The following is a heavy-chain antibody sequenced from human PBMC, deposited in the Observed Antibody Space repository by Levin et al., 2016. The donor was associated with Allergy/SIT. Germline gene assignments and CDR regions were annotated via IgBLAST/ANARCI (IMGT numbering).Heavy chain of an antibody. CDR2: IIPIFGTA. CDR1: GGTFSSYA. J-gene: IGHJ6*02. D-gene: IGHD2-15*01. Sequence: SVKVSCKASGGTFSSYAISWVRQAPGQGLEWMGGIIPIFGTANYAQKFQGRVTITADESTSTAYMELSSLRSEDTAVYYCARERVVVVVAATPPTLYGMDVWGQGTTVTVSS. CDR3: ARERVVVVVAATPPTLYGMDV. V-gene: IGHV1-69*13.